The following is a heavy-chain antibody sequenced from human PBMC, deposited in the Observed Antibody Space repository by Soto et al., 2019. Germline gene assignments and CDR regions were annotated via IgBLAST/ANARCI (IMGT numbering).Heavy chain of an antibody. V-gene: IGHV1-18*01. Sequence: GASVKVSCKASGYTFTSYGISWVRQAPGQGLEWMGWISAYNGNTNYAQKLQGRVTMTTDTSTSTAYMELRSLRSDDTAVYYCARDGGRIAVAGTSRYYYYYMDVWGKGTTVTVSS. CDR2: ISAYNGNT. CDR3: ARDGGRIAVAGTSRYYYYYMDV. CDR1: GYTFTSYG. J-gene: IGHJ6*03. D-gene: IGHD6-19*01.